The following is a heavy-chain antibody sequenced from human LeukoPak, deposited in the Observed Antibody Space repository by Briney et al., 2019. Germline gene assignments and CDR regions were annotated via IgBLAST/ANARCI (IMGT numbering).Heavy chain of an antibody. CDR2: ISYDGSNK. V-gene: IGHV3-30*03. D-gene: IGHD2-2*02. CDR1: GFTFSSYG. J-gene: IGHJ4*02. CDR3: ARDRIVVPAAIRRYYFDY. Sequence: GGSLRLSCAASGFTFSSYGMHWVRQAPGKGLEWVAVISYDGSNKYYADSVKGRFTISRDNSKNTLYLQMNSLRAEDTAVYYCARDRIVVPAAIRRYYFDYWGQGTLVTVSS.